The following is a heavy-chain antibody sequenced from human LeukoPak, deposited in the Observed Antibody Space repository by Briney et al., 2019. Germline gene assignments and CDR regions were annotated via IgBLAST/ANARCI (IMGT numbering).Heavy chain of an antibody. J-gene: IGHJ4*02. V-gene: IGHV4-30-2*01. Sequence: TSETLSLTCAVSGDSISSGGYFWSWIRQPPGKGLEWIGYISHYENAYYNPSLKSRVTISVDTSKNQFSLKLSSVTAADTAVYYCARGMRWVWGSFDYFDYWGQGTLVTVSS. CDR1: GDSISSGGYF. CDR2: ISHYENA. CDR3: ARGMRWVWGSFDYFDY. D-gene: IGHD3-16*01.